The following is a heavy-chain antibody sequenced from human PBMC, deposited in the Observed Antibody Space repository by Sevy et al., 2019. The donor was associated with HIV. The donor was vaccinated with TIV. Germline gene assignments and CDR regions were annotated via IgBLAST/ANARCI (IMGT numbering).Heavy chain of an antibody. J-gene: IGHJ3*02. CDR1: GFTFSSYA. CDR3: AKVRAEGCYGFWSGCDDAFDI. V-gene: IGHV3-23*01. D-gene: IGHD3-3*01. Sequence: GGSLRLSCAASGFTFSSYAMSWVRQAPGKGLEWVSAISGSGGSTYYADSVKGRFTISRDNSKNTLYLQMNSLRAEDTAVDYCAKVRAEGCYGFWSGCDDAFDIWGQGTMVTVSS. CDR2: ISGSGGST.